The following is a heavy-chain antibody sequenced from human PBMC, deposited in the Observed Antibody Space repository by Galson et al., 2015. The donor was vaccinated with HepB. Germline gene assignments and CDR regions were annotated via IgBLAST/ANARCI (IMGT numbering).Heavy chain of an antibody. D-gene: IGHD6-19*01. CDR1: GYSFTSYW. CDR3: AGYSIAVAGTPRTEDDPPFGGMDV. Sequence: QSGAEVKKPGESLKISCKGSGYSFTSYWIGWVRQMPGKGLEWMGIIYPGDSDTRYSPSFQGQVTISADKSISTAYLQWSSLKASDTAMYYCAGYSIAVAGTPRTEDDPPFGGMDVWGQGTTVTVSS. CDR2: IYPGDSDT. J-gene: IGHJ6*02. V-gene: IGHV5-51*03.